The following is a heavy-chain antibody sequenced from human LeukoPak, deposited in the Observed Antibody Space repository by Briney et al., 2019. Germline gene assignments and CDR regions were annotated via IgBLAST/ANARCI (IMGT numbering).Heavy chain of an antibody. Sequence: GESLQISGKGSGYSFTSYWIGWVRQMPGKGLEWMGIIYPGDSDTRYSPSFQGQVTISADKSISTAYLQWSSLKDSDTAVYYCATWTRTYSSGWPTLFDYWGQGTLVTVSS. CDR2: IYPGDSDT. V-gene: IGHV5-51*01. CDR3: ATWTRTYSSGWPTLFDY. CDR1: GYSFTSYW. D-gene: IGHD6-19*01. J-gene: IGHJ4*02.